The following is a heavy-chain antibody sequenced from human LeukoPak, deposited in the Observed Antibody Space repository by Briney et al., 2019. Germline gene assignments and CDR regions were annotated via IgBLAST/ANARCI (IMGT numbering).Heavy chain of an antibody. J-gene: IGHJ4*02. V-gene: IGHV3-30*03. CDR2: ISYDGSNK. D-gene: IGHD3-22*01. CDR1: GFPFSSYG. CDR3: ARHEGITMIMN. Sequence: GGSLRLSCAASGFPFSSYGMHWVRQAPGKGLEWVAVISYDGSNKYYADSVKGRFTISRDNSKNSLYLQMNSLRAEDTAVYYCARHEGITMIMNWGQGTLVTVSS.